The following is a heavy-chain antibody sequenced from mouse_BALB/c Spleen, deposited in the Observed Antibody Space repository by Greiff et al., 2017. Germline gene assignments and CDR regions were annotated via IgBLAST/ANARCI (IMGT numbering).Heavy chain of an antibody. CDR3: ARPYYRYDGYAMDY. D-gene: IGHD2-14*01. Sequence: QVQLKESGPGLVQPSQSLSITCTVSGFSLTSYGVHWVRQSPGKGLEWLGVIWSGGSTDYNAAFISRLSISKDNSKSQVFFKMNSLQANDTAIYYCARPYYRYDGYAMDYWGQGTSVTVSS. J-gene: IGHJ4*01. CDR1: GFSLTSYG. CDR2: IWSGGST. V-gene: IGHV2-2*02.